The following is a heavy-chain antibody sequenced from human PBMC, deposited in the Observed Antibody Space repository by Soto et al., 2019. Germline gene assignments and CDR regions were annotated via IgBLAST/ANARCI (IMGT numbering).Heavy chain of an antibody. CDR3: ARQGSY. CDR2: RDYSGTA. Sequence: SETLCLTCNVSGVSISSTRYNWGWIRQPPGQGLEWIGTRDYSGTAPYNPSRKSRITLSADPTKNQGSLALTSLTAADTAVYYCARQGSYWGQGALVKVSS. CDR1: GVSISSTRYN. V-gene: IGHV4-39*01. J-gene: IGHJ4*02.